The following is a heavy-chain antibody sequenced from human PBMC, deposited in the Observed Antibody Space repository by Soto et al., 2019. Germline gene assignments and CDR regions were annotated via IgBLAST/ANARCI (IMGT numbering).Heavy chain of an antibody. CDR2: IWYDGSNK. Sequence: QVQLVESGGGVVQPGRSLRLSCAASGFTFSSYGMHWVRQAPGKGLAWVAVIWYDGSNKYYADSVKGRFTISRDNSKNTLYLQMNSRRAEDTAVYYCARGGPLGAHLHWYFDLWGRGTLVTVSS. CDR3: ARGGPLGAHLHWYFDL. V-gene: IGHV3-33*01. CDR1: GFTFSSYG. J-gene: IGHJ2*01. D-gene: IGHD1-26*01.